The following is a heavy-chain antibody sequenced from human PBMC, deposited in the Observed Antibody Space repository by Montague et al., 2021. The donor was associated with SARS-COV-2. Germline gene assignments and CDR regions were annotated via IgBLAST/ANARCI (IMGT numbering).Heavy chain of an antibody. J-gene: IGHJ6*02. CDR1: GGSFSGYY. V-gene: IGHV4-34*01. CDR3: ARVRYYGSWPSLGMDV. CDR2: INHSGST. D-gene: IGHD3-10*01. Sequence: SETLSLTCAVYGGSFSGYYWSWIRQPPGKGLEWFGEINHSGSTNYNPSLKSRVTISVDTSKNQFSLKLSSVTAADTAVYYCARVRYYGSWPSLGMDVWGQGTTVTVSS.